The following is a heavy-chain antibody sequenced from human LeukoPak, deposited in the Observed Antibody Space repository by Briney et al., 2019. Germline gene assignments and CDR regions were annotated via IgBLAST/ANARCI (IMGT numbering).Heavy chain of an antibody. CDR3: ASGASYTRGWNSIDY. CDR2: VYYSGST. J-gene: IGHJ4*02. Sequence: SETLSLTCTVSGVSISSYYWSWIRQPPGKGLEWIGYVYYSGSTDYNPSLKSRATISVDTSKNHFSLNLSSVTAADTAVYYCASGASYTRGWNSIDYWGQGTLVTVSS. D-gene: IGHD6-19*01. V-gene: IGHV4-59*01. CDR1: GVSISSYY.